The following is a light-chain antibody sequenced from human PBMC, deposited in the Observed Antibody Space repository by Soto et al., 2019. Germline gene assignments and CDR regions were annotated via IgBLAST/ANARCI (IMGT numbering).Light chain of an antibody. CDR3: QQYGSSGT. J-gene: IGKJ1*01. CDR2: GAS. V-gene: IGKV3-20*01. CDR1: QSVSGSY. Sequence: EIVLTQSPGTLSLSPGERATLSCRASQSVSGSYLAWYQQRPGQAPRLLIYGASTRATGIPDRFSGSGSGTNSPLPISSLGPEVFAVYKWQQYGSSGTSGKGTKV.